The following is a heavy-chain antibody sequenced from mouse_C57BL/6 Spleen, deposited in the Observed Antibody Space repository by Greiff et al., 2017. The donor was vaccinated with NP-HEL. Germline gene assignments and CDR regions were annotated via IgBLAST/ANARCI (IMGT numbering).Heavy chain of an antibody. CDR1: GFTFSSYG. CDR3: ARRDWDDWYFDV. J-gene: IGHJ1*03. CDR2: ISSGGSYT. D-gene: IGHD4-1*01. V-gene: IGHV5-6*02. Sequence: EVMLVESGGDLVKPGGSLKLSCAASGFTFSSYGMSWVRQTPDKRLEWVATISSGGSYTYYPDSGKGRFNISRDNAKNTLYLQMSSLKSEDTAMYYCARRDWDDWYFDVWGTGTTVTVSS.